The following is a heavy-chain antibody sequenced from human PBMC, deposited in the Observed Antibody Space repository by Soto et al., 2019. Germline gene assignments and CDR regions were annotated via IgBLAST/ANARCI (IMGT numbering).Heavy chain of an antibody. V-gene: IGHV1-69*02. D-gene: IGHD4-17*01. CDR3: ARARATVTTADY. J-gene: IGHJ4*02. Sequence: QVQLVQSGAEVKKPGSSVKVSCKASGGTFSSYTISWVRQAPGQGLEWMGRIIPILGIANYAQKFQGRVTITADKSTRTAYMELSSLRSEDTAVYYCARARATVTTADYWGQGTLVTVSS. CDR1: GGTFSSYT. CDR2: IIPILGIA.